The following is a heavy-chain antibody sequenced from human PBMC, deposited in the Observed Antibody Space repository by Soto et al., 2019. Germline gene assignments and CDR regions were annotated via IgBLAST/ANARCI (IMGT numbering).Heavy chain of an antibody. V-gene: IGHV1-3*01. CDR2: INPGYGKT. CDR1: GYTFTPYP. CDR3: AREGSSGVLDH. J-gene: IGHJ4*02. Sequence: QVHLEQSGAEVKRPGASVKVACKASGYTFTPYPIFWVRQAPGQRLEWMGWINPGYGKTMYSQKFEDRVTLTRDTSASTVYMELTSLRSEDTSVFYCAREGSSGVLDHWGQGTLVTVSS. D-gene: IGHD3-22*01.